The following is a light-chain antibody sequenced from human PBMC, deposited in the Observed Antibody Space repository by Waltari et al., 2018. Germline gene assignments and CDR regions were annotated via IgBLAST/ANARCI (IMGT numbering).Light chain of an antibody. J-gene: IGLJ3*02. V-gene: IGLV1-44*01. CDR3: AAWDDSLNGL. CDR1: SSNIGSNT. CDR2: RDN. Sequence: QSVLTQPPSASGAPGQRVTISCSGSSSNIGSNTVDWYQQLPGTAPKLLIYRDNQRASGVPDRFSGSKSGTSASLAISGLQSDDEADYYCAAWDDSLNGLFGGGTKLTVL.